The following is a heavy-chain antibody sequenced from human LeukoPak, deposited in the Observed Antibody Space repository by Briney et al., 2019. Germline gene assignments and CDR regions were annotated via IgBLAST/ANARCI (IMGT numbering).Heavy chain of an antibody. D-gene: IGHD7-27*01. J-gene: IGHJ4*02. Sequence: SETLSLTCTVSGGSISSGSYYWTWIRQPAGKGLEWIGRIYVGGSPNYNPSLEGRLTISIDMSKNQFSLRLNSVTAADTATYFCVRGEDYWGSPHWGQGILVSVSS. CDR3: VRGEDYWGSPH. CDR2: IYVGGSP. V-gene: IGHV4-61*02. CDR1: GGSISSGSYY.